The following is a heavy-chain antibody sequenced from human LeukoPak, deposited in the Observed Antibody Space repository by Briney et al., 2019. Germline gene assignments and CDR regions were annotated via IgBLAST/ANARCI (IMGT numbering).Heavy chain of an antibody. J-gene: IGHJ4*02. D-gene: IGHD2-15*01. CDR1: GGSISSGSYY. V-gene: IGHV4-61*02. CDR2: IYTSGST. Sequence: SETLSLTCAVSGGSISSGSYYWSWIRQPAGKGLEWIGRIYTSGSTNYNPSLKSRVAISVDTSKNQFSLKLSSVTAADTAVYYCARVTCTLCSGGSCYSGYFDYWGQGTLVTVSS. CDR3: ARVTCTLCSGGSCYSGYFDY.